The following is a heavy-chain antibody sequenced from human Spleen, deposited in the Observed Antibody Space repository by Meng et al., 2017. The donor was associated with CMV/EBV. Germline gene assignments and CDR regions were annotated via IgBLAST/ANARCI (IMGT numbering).Heavy chain of an antibody. CDR1: GFFFSSYW. Sequence: SGFFFSSYWMHWVRQAPGKGLVWVSRINKDGSNTTYADSVKGRFTISRDNVKNTVYLQMNGLRAEDTAVYYCVRDSWDDYSTHFDQWGQGTLVTVSS. CDR2: INKDGSNT. D-gene: IGHD4-11*01. CDR3: VRDSWDDYSTHFDQ. J-gene: IGHJ4*02. V-gene: IGHV3-74*03.